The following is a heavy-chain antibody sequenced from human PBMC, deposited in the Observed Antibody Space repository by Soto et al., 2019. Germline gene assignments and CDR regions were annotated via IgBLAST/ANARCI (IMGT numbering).Heavy chain of an antibody. J-gene: IGHJ6*02. D-gene: IGHD2-8*01. Sequence: SGPTLVNPTETLTLTCTVSGFSLSNARMGVSWIRQPPGKALEWLAHIFSNDEKSYSTSLKSRLTISKDTSKSQVVLTMTNMDPVDTATYYCARIKARLTYGMDVWGQGTTVTVSS. CDR2: IFSNDEK. CDR1: GFSLSNARMG. CDR3: ARIKARLTYGMDV. V-gene: IGHV2-26*01.